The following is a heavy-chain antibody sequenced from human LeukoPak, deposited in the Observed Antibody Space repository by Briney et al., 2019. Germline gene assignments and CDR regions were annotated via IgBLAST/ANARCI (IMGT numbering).Heavy chain of an antibody. CDR1: GGSVTTYH. Sequence: SETLSLTCTVSGGSVTTYHWSWIRQPPGKGLEWIGYIYYSGSINYNPSLNSRVTISLDTSKNEFSLKLRSVTAADTAVDYCARYPGASGDSYYFDYWGQGTRVTVSS. J-gene: IGHJ4*02. CDR2: IYYSGSI. D-gene: IGHD4-17*01. V-gene: IGHV4-59*02. CDR3: ARYPGASGDSYYFDY.